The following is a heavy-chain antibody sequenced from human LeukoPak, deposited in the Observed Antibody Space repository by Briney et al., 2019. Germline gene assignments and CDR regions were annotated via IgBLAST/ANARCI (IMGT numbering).Heavy chain of an antibody. V-gene: IGHV3-49*04. D-gene: IGHD3-22*01. J-gene: IGHJ3*02. CDR1: GFTFSNAW. Sequence: GGSLRLSCAASGFTFSNAWMSWVRQAPGKGLEWVGFIRSKAYGGTTEYAASVKGRFTISRDDSKSIAYLQMNSLKTEDTAVYYCTRPLLGDYDRSGFDAFDIWGQGTMVTVSS. CDR2: IRSKAYGGTT. CDR3: TRPLLGDYDRSGFDAFDI.